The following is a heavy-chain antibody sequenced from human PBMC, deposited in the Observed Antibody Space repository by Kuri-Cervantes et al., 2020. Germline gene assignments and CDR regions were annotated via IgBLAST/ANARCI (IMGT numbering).Heavy chain of an antibody. Sequence: SQTLSLTCAVHGGSFSGYYWSWIRQSPGKGLEWIGEINHSGSTNYNPSLKSRVTISVDTSKNQFSLKLSSVTAADTAVYYCARGARIAVAGTEIFDYWGQGTLVTVSS. CDR2: INHSGST. J-gene: IGHJ4*02. D-gene: IGHD6-19*01. CDR3: ARGARIAVAGTEIFDY. CDR1: GGSFSGYY. V-gene: IGHV4-34*01.